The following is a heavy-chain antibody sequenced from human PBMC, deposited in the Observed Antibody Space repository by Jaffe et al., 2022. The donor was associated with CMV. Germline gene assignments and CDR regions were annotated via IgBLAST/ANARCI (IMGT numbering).Heavy chain of an antibody. CDR2: IWYDGSNK. CDR1: GFTFSSYG. Sequence: QVQLVESGGGVVQPGRSLRLSCAASGFTFSSYGMHWVRQAPGKGLEWVAVIWYDGSNKYYADSVKGRFTISRDNSKNTLYLQMNSLRAEDTAVYYCARDKSSSRNNYYGMDVWGQGTTVTVSS. CDR3: ARDKSSSRNNYYGMDV. D-gene: IGHD3-16*02. J-gene: IGHJ6*02. V-gene: IGHV3-33*01.